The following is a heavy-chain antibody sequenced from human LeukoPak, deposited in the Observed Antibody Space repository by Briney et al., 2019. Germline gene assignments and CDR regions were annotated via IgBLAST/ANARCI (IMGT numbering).Heavy chain of an antibody. Sequence: PGGSLRLSCAASGFTVSSNYMSWVRQAPGKGLECVSVIYSGGSTYYADSVKGRFTISRDNSKNTLYLQMNSLRAEDTAVYYCARDLGYCSGGSCWGQGTLVTVSS. CDR3: ARDLGYCSGGSC. D-gene: IGHD2-15*01. CDR1: GFTVSSNY. CDR2: IYSGGST. V-gene: IGHV3-53*01. J-gene: IGHJ4*02.